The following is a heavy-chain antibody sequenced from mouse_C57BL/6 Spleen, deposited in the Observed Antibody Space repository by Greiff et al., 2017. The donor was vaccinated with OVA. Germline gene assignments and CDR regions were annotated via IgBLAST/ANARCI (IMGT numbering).Heavy chain of an antibody. CDR1: GYTFTEYT. Sequence: QVQLQQSGAELVKPGASVKLSCKASGYTFTEYTIHWVKQRSGQGLEWIGWFYPGSGSIKYNEKFKDKATLTADKSSSTVYMELSRLTSEDSAVYFWARQEEGVYYYGSSWYCDVWGTGTTVTVSS. CDR3: ARQEEGVYYYGSSWYCDV. D-gene: IGHD1-1*01. V-gene: IGHV1-62-2*01. J-gene: IGHJ1*03. CDR2: FYPGSGSI.